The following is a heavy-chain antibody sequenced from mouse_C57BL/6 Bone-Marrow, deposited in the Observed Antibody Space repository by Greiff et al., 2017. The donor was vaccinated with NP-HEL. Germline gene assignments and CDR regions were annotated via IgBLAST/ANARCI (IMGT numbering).Heavy chain of an antibody. CDR1: GFTFSSYG. CDR2: LSSGGSYT. D-gene: IGHD2-1*01. J-gene: IGHJ3*01. CDR3: ARLGNYPWFAY. V-gene: IGHV5-6*01. Sequence: EVMLVESGGDLVKPGGSLKLSCAASGFTFSSYGMSWVRQTPDKRLEWVATLSSGGSYTYYPDSVKGRFTISRDNAKNTLYLQMSSLKSEDTAMYYCARLGNYPWFAYWGQGTLVTVSA.